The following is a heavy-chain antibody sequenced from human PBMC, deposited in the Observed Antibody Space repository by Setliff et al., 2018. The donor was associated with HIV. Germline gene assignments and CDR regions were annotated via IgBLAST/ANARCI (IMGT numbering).Heavy chain of an antibody. V-gene: IGHV1-2*02. CDR1: GYTVTGYY. CDR3: ARGSLLGYFDWLFPD. Sequence: SVKVSCMDSGYTVTGYYMHWVRQAPGQGLEWMGWINPNSGGTNYAQKFQGRVTMTRDTSISTAYMELSRLRSDDTAVYYCARGSLLGYFDWLFPDWGQGTLVTVSS. D-gene: IGHD3-9*01. J-gene: IGHJ4*02. CDR2: INPNSGGT.